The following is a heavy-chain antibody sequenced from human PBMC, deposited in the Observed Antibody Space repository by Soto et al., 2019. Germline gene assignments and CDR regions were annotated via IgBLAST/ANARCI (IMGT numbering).Heavy chain of an antibody. CDR1: GYNFISYW. J-gene: IGHJ4*02. CDR2: IYPGDSDA. D-gene: IGHD3-10*01. Sequence: PGESLKISCKASGYNFISYWIAWVRQMPGKGLEWMGIIYPGDSDATYSPSFEGQVTFSVDKSITSAYLQWISLKASDPAMYYCARQAYFGSGTYYSDYLGQGTQVTVSS. CDR3: ARQAYFGSGTYYSDY. V-gene: IGHV5-51*01.